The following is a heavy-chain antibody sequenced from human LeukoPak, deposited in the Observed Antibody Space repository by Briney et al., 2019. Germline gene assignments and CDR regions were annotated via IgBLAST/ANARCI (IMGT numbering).Heavy chain of an antibody. Sequence: PGRSLRLSCAASGFTFSSYGMHWVRQAPGKGLEWVSVISYDGSNKYYADSVKVRFTISRDNSKNTLYLQMNSLRAEDTTVYYCAKGDGRGDYEKNFDYWGQGTLVTVSS. CDR3: AKGDGRGDYEKNFDY. J-gene: IGHJ4*02. CDR1: GFTFSSYG. V-gene: IGHV3-30*18. CDR2: ISYDGSNK. D-gene: IGHD4-17*01.